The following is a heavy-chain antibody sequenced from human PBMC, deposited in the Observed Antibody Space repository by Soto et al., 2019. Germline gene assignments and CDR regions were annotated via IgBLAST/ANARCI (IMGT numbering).Heavy chain of an antibody. CDR1: GFTFSSYG. V-gene: IGHV3-30*18. J-gene: IGHJ4*02. CDR3: AKDLSSYAYSSSRWVPLTPFDY. Sequence: GGSLRLSCAASGFTFSSYGMHWVRQAPGKGLEWVAVISYDGSNKYYADSVKGRFTISRDNSKNTLYLQMNSLRAEDTAVYYCAKDLSSYAYSSSRWVPLTPFDYWGQGTLVTVSS. D-gene: IGHD6-6*01. CDR2: ISYDGSNK.